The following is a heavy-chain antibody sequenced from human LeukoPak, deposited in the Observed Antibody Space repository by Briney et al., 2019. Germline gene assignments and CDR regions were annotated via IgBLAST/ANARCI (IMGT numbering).Heavy chain of an antibody. V-gene: IGHV3-30*02. CDR1: GFTFSRYG. CDR2: LHYDETTK. D-gene: IGHD6-19*01. Sequence: GGSLRLSCAASGFTFSRYGMHWVRQSPVKGLEWVAFLHYDETTKEYADSVKGRFTISRDNSKNTLYLQMNSLRAEDTAVYYCARGIAVAPAFDYWGQGILVTVSS. CDR3: ARGIAVAPAFDY. J-gene: IGHJ4*02.